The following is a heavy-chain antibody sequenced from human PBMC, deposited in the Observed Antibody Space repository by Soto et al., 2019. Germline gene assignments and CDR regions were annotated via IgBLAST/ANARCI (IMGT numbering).Heavy chain of an antibody. CDR2: TYNGNT. Sequence: VASVKVSCKASGYTFSNYGFTWVRQAPGQGPEWMGWTYNGNTRYAQKFQGRVTMTTEASTSTAYMDLRSLTSDDTAVYYCARESSGWPPFYWGQGTPVTVYS. CDR3: ARESSGWPPFY. J-gene: IGHJ4*02. D-gene: IGHD6-19*01. CDR1: GYTFSNYG. V-gene: IGHV1-18*01.